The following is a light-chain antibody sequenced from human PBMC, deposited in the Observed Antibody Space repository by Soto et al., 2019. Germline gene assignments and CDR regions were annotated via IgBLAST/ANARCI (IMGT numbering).Light chain of an antibody. J-gene: IGKJ4*01. CDR1: QSVSSSY. CDR2: GAS. V-gene: IGKV3-20*01. Sequence: EIVLTQSPGTLSLSPGERATLSCRASQSVSSSYLAWYQQKPGQAPRLLIYGASSRATGIPDRFSGSGSGTDFTLTISRLEPEDFAVYYCPQYGSSTGFTFGGGTKVDIK. CDR3: PQYGSSTGFT.